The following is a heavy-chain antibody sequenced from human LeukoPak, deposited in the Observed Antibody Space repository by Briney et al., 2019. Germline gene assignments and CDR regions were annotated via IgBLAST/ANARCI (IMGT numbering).Heavy chain of an antibody. CDR2: IYSGGST. Sequence: GRSLRLSCAASGFTVSSNYMSWVRQAPGKGLEWVSVIYSGGSTYYADSVKGRFTISRDNSKNTLYLQMNSLRAEDTAVYYCARDCSGGSCRQDAFDIWGQGTMVTVSS. D-gene: IGHD2-15*01. CDR3: ARDCSGGSCRQDAFDI. V-gene: IGHV3-66*01. J-gene: IGHJ3*02. CDR1: GFTVSSNY.